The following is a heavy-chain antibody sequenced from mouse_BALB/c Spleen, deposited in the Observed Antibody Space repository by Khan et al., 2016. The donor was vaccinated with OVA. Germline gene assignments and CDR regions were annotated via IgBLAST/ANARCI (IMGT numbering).Heavy chain of an antibody. V-gene: IGHV5-6*01. CDR1: GFTFSTYG. J-gene: IGHJ3*01. CDR2: ISSGGSYT. CDR3: AGLAYYYNSEGFAY. D-gene: IGHD1-1*01. Sequence: EVELVESGGDLVKPGGSLKLSCAASGFTFSTYGTSWVRQTPDKRLEWVATISSGGSYTYYPDNVKGRFTISRDNAKNTLYLQMSSLKSEDTAMYYCAGLAYYYNSEGFAYWGQGTLVTVSA.